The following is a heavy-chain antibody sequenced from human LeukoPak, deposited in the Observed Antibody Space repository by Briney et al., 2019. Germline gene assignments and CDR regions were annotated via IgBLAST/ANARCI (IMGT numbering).Heavy chain of an antibody. CDR2: IYPVDSDT. CDR3: ARHGGNYDY. J-gene: IGHJ4*02. Sequence: GESLKISCKGSGYSFSSYWIGWVRQMPGKGLEWMGIIYPVDSDTRYSPSFQGQVSISVDKSISTAYLQWSSLKASDTAIYYRARHGGNYDYWGQGTLVNVAA. CDR1: GYSFSSYW. D-gene: IGHD1-26*01. V-gene: IGHV5-51*01.